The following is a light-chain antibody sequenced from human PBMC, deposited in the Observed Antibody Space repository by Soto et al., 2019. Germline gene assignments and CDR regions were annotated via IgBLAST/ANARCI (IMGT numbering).Light chain of an antibody. Sequence: DIQMTQSPSALSASIGDRVTITCRASQSISSWLAWYQQRPGEGPKLLIYKASTLEGGVPSRFSGSGSGTEFTLTINSLQPDDFASYYCQQYSGYSWTFGQGPKVENK. V-gene: IGKV1-5*03. CDR2: KAS. J-gene: IGKJ1*01. CDR3: QQYSGYSWT. CDR1: QSISSW.